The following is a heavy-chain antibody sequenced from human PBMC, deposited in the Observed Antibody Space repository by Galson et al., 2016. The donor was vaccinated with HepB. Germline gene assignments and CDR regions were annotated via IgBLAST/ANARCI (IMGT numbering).Heavy chain of an antibody. V-gene: IGHV1-58*01. CDR1: GFTFSSSA. J-gene: IGHJ5*02. CDR2: LVDGSGNT. CDR3: AADYHDTNFDP. D-gene: IGHD3-16*02. Sequence: SVKVSCKASGFTFSSSAVQWVRQARGQGLEWIGGLVDGSGNTNYAQKFKERVTITSDTSTSTPYMELISLRSKDTAVYYCAADYHDTNFDPWGQGTLVTVSS.